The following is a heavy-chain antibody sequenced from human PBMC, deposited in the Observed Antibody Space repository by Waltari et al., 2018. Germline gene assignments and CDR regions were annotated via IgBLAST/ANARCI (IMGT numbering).Heavy chain of an antibody. CDR2: IYHRGST. V-gene: IGHV4-30-2*01. Sequence: QLQLQESGSGLVKPSQTLSLTCAVSGGSISSGGYSWSWIRQPPGKGLEWIGYIYHRGSTYYNPSLKSRVTISVDRSKNQFSLKLSSVTAADTAVYYCASRVGVEYYFDYWGQGTLVTVSS. CDR1: GGSISSGGYS. J-gene: IGHJ4*02. D-gene: IGHD3-3*01. CDR3: ASRVGVEYYFDY.